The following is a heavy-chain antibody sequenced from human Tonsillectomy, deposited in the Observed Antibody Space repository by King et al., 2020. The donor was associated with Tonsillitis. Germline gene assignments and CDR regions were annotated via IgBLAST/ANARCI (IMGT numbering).Heavy chain of an antibody. J-gene: IGHJ5*02. D-gene: IGHD3-3*01. CDR1: GGSISSSAYC. V-gene: IGHV4-39*01. CDR3: ARQSFSSVVGVDLATSNWFDP. Sequence: QLQESGPGLVKPSETLSLTCTVSGGSISSSAYCWGWIRQPPGKGLEWIGSVYYSGRTYNNPSLKSRATISVDTSKNQFSLNLSSVTAADTAVYYCARQSFSSVVGVDLATSNWFDPWGQGTLVTVSS. CDR2: VYYSGRT.